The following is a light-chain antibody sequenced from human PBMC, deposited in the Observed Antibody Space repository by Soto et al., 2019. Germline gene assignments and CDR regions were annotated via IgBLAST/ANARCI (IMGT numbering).Light chain of an antibody. CDR2: AAS. Sequence: EIVMTQSPATLSVSPGERATLSCRTSQSIGSNLAWYHQKPGQAPRLLIYAASTRATGIPARFSGSGSGTEFTLTISSLQSEDFAVYYCQQYNNCPMYTFGQGTKLEIK. CDR3: QQYNNCPMYT. CDR1: QSIGSN. J-gene: IGKJ2*01. V-gene: IGKV3-15*01.